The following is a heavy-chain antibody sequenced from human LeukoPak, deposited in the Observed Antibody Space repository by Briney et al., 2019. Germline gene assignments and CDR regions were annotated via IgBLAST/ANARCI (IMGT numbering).Heavy chain of an antibody. CDR3: ARGGWGYSFYY. CDR1: GYTFTNYW. Sequence: GESLKISCKGSGYTFTNYWIGWVRQMPGKGLEWMGTVSSGASDTIYSPSFQGQVSISADRSINTAYLQWSSLKASDTAMYFCARGGWGYSFYYWGQGTLVTVSS. V-gene: IGHV5-51*01. CDR2: VSSGASDT. J-gene: IGHJ4*02. D-gene: IGHD3-16*01.